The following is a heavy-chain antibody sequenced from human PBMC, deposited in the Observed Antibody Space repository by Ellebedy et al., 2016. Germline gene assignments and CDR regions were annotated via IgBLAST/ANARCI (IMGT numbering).Heavy chain of an antibody. D-gene: IGHD3-22*01. CDR3: ARDHAYYDSSGYPSMDV. Sequence: SETLSLXCTVSGGSISGYYWTWIRQPAGKGLEWIGRMSPSGSTNYKPSFKSRVTMSGDTSKNQFSLKLSSVTAADTAVYYCARDHAYYDSSGYPSMDVWGQGTTVTVSS. CDR1: GGSISGYY. CDR2: MSPSGST. V-gene: IGHV4-4*07. J-gene: IGHJ6*02.